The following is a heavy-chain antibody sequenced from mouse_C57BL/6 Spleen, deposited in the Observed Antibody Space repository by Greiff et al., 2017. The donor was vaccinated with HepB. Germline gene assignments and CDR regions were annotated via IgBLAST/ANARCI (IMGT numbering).Heavy chain of an antibody. V-gene: IGHV1-54*01. CDR1: GYAFTNYL. J-gene: IGHJ3*01. CDR3: ARMDSSGYSFAY. Sequence: VQLQESGAELVRPGTSVKVSCKASGYAFTNYLIEWVKQRPGQGLEWIGVINPGSGGTNYNEKFKGKATLTADKSSSTAYMQLSSLTSEDSAVYFCARMDSSGYSFAYWGQGTLVTVSA. D-gene: IGHD3-2*02. CDR2: INPGSGGT.